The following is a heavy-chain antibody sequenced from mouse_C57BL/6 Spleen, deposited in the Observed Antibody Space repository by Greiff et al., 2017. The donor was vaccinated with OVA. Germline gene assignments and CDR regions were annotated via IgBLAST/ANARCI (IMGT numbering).Heavy chain of an antibody. CDR2: INPYNGGT. V-gene: IGHV1-19*01. J-gene: IGHJ2*01. CDR1: GYTFTDYY. CDR3: ARHGSSSVY. Sequence: VQLQQSGPVLVKPGASMKMSCKASGYTFTDYYMNWVKQSHGKSLEWIGVINPYNGGTSYNQKFKGKATLTVDKSSSTAYMELNSLTSEDAAVYYCARHGSSSVYWGQGTTLTVSS. D-gene: IGHD1-1*01.